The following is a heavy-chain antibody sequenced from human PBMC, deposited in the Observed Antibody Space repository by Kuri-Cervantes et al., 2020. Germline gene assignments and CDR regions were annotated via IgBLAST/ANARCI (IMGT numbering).Heavy chain of an antibody. Sequence: KISCGGSGYSFPNSWIGWVRQARGQGLEWMGGIIPRFGAANYAQNFQGRVTITTDESTTTAYMELSSLRSEDTAVYYCARVAYGSSSHYYYYYYMDVWGKGATVTVSS. CDR1: GYSFPNSW. V-gene: IGHV1-69*05. CDR2: IIPRFGAA. D-gene: IGHD3-10*01. CDR3: ARVAYGSSSHYYYYYYMDV. J-gene: IGHJ6*03.